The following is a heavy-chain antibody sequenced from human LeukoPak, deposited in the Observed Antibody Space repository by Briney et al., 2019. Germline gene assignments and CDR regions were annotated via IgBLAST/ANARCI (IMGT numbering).Heavy chain of an antibody. V-gene: IGHV3-33*01. Sequence: GRSLRLSCAASGFTFSSYGMHWVRQDPGKGLQWVAVIWYDGSNKYYADSVKGRFTISRDNSKNTLYLQMNSLRAEDTAVYYCARDPNYYDSSGCDYWGQGTLVTVSS. D-gene: IGHD3-22*01. CDR3: ARDPNYYDSSGCDY. J-gene: IGHJ4*02. CDR2: IWYDGSNK. CDR1: GFTFSSYG.